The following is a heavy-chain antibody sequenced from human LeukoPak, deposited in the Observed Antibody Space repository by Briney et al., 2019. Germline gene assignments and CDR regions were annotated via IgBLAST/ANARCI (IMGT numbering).Heavy chain of an antibody. CDR2: ISSSSSYI. J-gene: IGHJ4*02. CDR3: ARARDCSSASCRLDS. D-gene: IGHD2-2*01. Sequence: KPGGSLRLSCAASGFTFSSYAMSWVRQAPGKGLEWVSSISSSSSYIYYADSVKGRFTISRDNAKNSLSLQMSSLRADDTAVYYCARARDCSSASCRLDSWGQGTLSPSPQ. V-gene: IGHV3-21*01. CDR1: GFTFSSYA.